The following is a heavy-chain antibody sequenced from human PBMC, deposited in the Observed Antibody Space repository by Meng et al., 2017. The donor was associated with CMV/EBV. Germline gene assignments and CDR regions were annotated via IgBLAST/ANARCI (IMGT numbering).Heavy chain of an antibody. J-gene: IGHJ3*02. CDR1: GFTFSSYW. CDR3: ARENWGDAFDI. Sequence: EALKISCAASGFTFSSYWRSWVRQAPGKGLEWVANIKQDGSEKYYVDSVKGRFTIPRDNAKNSLYLQMNSLRAEDTAVYYCARENWGDAFDIWGQGTMVPSPQ. V-gene: IGHV3-7*01. CDR2: IKQDGSEK. D-gene: IGHD7-27*01.